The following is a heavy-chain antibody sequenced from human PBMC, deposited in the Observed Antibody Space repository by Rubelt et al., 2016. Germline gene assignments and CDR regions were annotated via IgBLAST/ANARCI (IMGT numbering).Heavy chain of an antibody. Sequence: QVHLQESGPGLVKPSETLSLTCTVSGGPISSDAHDWDWISQPRGMGLEGSGGMNNRGGTNYKTSLKNRVTLSMDTSKNKLSLKVSSVSAADTAVYYCARERRGPDDYWGQGTLVTVSS. CDR1: GGPISSDAHD. CDR2: MNNRGGT. V-gene: IGHV4-39*07. D-gene: IGHD3-10*01. J-gene: IGHJ4*02. CDR3: ARERRGPDDY.